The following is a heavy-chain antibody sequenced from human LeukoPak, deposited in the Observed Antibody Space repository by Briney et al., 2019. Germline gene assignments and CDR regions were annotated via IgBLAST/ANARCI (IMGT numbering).Heavy chain of an antibody. J-gene: IGHJ1*01. CDR1: GVSIRSGESF. CDR2: IYNSGSD. D-gene: IGHD4-23*01. CDR3: ARARPTVVTPEHFQF. Sequence: SSQTLSLTCAVFGVSIRSGESFSSWIRQPPGKGLEWIGYIYNSGSDPYNPSLESRIRISADTSRKHFSLKLTSVTAADTAVYNCARARPTVVTPEHFQFWGQGILVTVSS. V-gene: IGHV4-30-4*01.